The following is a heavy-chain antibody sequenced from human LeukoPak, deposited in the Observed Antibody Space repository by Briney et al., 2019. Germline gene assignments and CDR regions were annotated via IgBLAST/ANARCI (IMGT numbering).Heavy chain of an antibody. D-gene: IGHD3-3*01. CDR1: GGSISSYY. J-gene: IGHJ5*02. CDR2: IYYSGST. V-gene: IGHV4-59*01. CDR3: ARERGRFSWSNWFDP. Sequence: PSETLSLTCTVSGGSISSYYWSWIRQPPGKGLEWIWDIYYSGSTNYNPSLKSRVTISVDTSKNQFSLKLRSVTAADTAVYYCARERGRFSWSNWFDPWGQGTLVTVSS.